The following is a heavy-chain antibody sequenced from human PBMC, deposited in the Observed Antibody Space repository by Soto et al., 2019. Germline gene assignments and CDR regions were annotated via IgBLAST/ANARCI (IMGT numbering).Heavy chain of an antibody. J-gene: IGHJ4*02. D-gene: IGHD6-19*01. V-gene: IGHV3-49*03. CDR1: GVHFGDYA. CDR2: IRSKAYGGTT. Sequence: GGSQRLSCTASGVHFGDYAMSWFRQDPGKGLEWVGFIRSKAYGGTTEYAASVEGRLTISRDDSKSIAYLQMNSLKTEDTAVYYCTRDNGQQWLAYDYWGQGTLVTVS. CDR3: TRDNGQQWLAYDY.